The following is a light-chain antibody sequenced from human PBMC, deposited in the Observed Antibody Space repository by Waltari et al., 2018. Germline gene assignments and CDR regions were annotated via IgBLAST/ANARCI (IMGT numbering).Light chain of an antibody. CDR1: QVISSG. Sequence: DIQMTRSPSSVSASVGDRVPLTCRASQVISSGLAWYQQKPGKAPKLLIYDASSLHSGVPSRFSGSGSGTDFTLTIRSLQPEDFATYYCQQVNSFPRTFGQGTKVEVK. CDR3: QQVNSFPRT. V-gene: IGKV1-12*01. CDR2: DAS. J-gene: IGKJ1*01.